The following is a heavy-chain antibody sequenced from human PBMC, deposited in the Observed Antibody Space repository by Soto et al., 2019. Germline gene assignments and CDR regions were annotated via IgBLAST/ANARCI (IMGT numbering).Heavy chain of an antibody. V-gene: IGHV1-69*01. J-gene: IGHJ5*02. D-gene: IGHD3-10*01. CDR3: ARAIATMVRGALNWFDP. CDR1: GGTFSSYA. CDR2: IIPIFGTA. Sequence: QVQLVQSGAEVKKPGSSVKVSCKASGGTFSSYAISWVRQAPGQGLEWMGGIIPIFGTANYAQKFQGRVTITADESTSAAYMELSSLRSEDTAVYYCARAIATMVRGALNWFDPWGQGTLVTVSS.